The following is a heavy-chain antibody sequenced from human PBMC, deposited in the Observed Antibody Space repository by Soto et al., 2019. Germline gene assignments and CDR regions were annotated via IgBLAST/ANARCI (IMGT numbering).Heavy chain of an antibody. CDR1: GDSISSYY. D-gene: IGHD2-15*01. J-gene: IGHJ6*02. CDR3: SSVVPYWYGLDV. CDR2: LYYSGST. Sequence: PSETLSLTCTVSGDSISSYYWSWIRQPPGKGLEWIGYLYYSGSTNYNPSLKSRVTISVDTSKNQFSLKLSSVTAADTAVYYCSSVVPYWYGLDVWGQGTTVTVSS. V-gene: IGHV4-59*12.